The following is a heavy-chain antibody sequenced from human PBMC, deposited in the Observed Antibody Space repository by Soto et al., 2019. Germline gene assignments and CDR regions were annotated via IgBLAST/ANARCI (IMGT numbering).Heavy chain of an antibody. D-gene: IGHD1-1*01. CDR1: GDSVSSNSAA. CDR3: ARGSWDDVSGHYYMDV. Sequence: SQTLSLTCDISGDSVSSNSAAWNWIRQTPSRGLEWLGRTYYRSKWSISVKSRVTVNPDTFKNQFSLQLNSVTPEDTAVYYCARGSWDDVSGHYYMDVRGKGTTVTVSS. CDR2: TYYRSKW. J-gene: IGHJ6*03. V-gene: IGHV6-1*01.